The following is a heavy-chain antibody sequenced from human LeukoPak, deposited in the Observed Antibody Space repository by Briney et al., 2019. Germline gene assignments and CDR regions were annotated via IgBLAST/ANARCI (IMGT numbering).Heavy chain of an antibody. CDR1: GLTFSGSG. V-gene: IGHV3-73*01. CDR2: IGRQGDSDAT. CDR3: AGDYNFLTGLNY. J-gene: IGHJ4*02. D-gene: IGHD3-9*01. Sequence: GGSLTLSCAASGLTFSGSGIHWVRQASGKGLEWLGRIGRQGDSDATRYAASLQGKFTISRVDSRNTAYLQMNSLKTEDTAVYYCAGDYNFLTGLNYWGQGTLVTVSS.